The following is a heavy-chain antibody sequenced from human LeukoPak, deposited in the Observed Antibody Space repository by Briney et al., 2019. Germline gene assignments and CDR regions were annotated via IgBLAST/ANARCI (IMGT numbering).Heavy chain of an antibody. Sequence: GASVKVSCKASGYTFTSYAMNWVRQAPGQGLEWMGWINTNTGNPTYAQGFTGRFVFSLDTSVSTAYLQISSLKAEDTAVYYCATDHGGGYDYGDFLNWFDPWGQGTLVTVSS. CDR1: GYTFTSYA. V-gene: IGHV7-4-1*02. CDR3: ATDHGGGYDYGDFLNWFDP. D-gene: IGHD4-17*01. J-gene: IGHJ5*02. CDR2: INTNTGNP.